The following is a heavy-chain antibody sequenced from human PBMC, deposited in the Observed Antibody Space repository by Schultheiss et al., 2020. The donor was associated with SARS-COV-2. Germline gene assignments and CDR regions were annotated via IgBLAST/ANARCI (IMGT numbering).Heavy chain of an antibody. J-gene: IGHJ5*02. D-gene: IGHD1-1*01. CDR2: INHSGST. V-gene: IGHV4-34*01. Sequence: SETLSLTCAVSGYSISSGFYWSWIRQPPGKGLEWIGEINHSGSTNYNPSLKSRVTISVDTSKNQFSLKLSSVTAEDTAVYYCARVKSFYTQRYNWFDPWGQGTLVTVSS. CDR1: GYSISSGFY. CDR3: ARVKSFYTQRYNWFDP.